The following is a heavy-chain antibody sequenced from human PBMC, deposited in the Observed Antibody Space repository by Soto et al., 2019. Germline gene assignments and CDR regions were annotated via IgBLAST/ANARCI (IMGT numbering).Heavy chain of an antibody. CDR2: IYATGST. J-gene: IGHJ6*02. CDR3: ARDSGYDSGMDV. D-gene: IGHD5-12*01. V-gene: IGHV4-4*07. CDR1: GGSISSYY. Sequence: SETLSLTCTVSGGSISSYYWNWIRQPAGKGLEWIGRIYATGSTDYNPSLKSRVTMSVDMSKNQFPLKLSSVTAADTAVYYCARDSGYDSGMDVWGQGTTVTVSS.